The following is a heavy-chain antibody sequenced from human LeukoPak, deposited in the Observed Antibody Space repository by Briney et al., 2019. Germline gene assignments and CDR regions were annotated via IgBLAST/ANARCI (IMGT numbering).Heavy chain of an antibody. Sequence: ASVKVSCKASGYTFTSYGISWVRQAPGQGLEWMGWISAYNGNTNYAQKLQGRVTMTTDTSTSTACMELRSLRSEDTAVYYCARGSNDYGYSSPNFDYWGQGTLVTVSS. J-gene: IGHJ4*02. CDR1: GYTFTSYG. CDR2: ISAYNGNT. V-gene: IGHV1-18*01. D-gene: IGHD6-13*01. CDR3: ARGSNDYGYSSPNFDY.